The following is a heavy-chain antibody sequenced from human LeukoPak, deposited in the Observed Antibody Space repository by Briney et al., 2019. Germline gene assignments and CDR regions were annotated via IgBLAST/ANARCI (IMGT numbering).Heavy chain of an antibody. CDR2: IYHSGST. J-gene: IGHJ4*02. CDR3: ARANPQQQLAFDY. Sequence: PSQTLSLTCAVSGGSISSGGYSWSWIRQPPGKGLEWIGYIYHSGSTYYNPSLKSRVTISVDTSKNQFSLKLSSVTAADTAVYYCARANPQQQLAFDYWGQGTLVTVSS. D-gene: IGHD6-13*01. CDR1: GGSISSGGYS. V-gene: IGHV4-30-2*01.